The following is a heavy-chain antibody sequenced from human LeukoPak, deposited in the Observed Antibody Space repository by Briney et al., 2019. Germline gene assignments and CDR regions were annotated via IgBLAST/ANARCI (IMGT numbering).Heavy chain of an antibody. D-gene: IGHD1-1*01. V-gene: IGHV1-69*13. CDR2: IIPIFGTA. Sequence: ASVKVSCKASGGTFSSYAISWVRQAPGQGLEWMGGIIPIFGTANYAQKFQGRVTITADESTSTAYMELSSLRSEDTAVYYCARVWPGTTGTTGYYYYYYMDVWGKGTTVTVSS. J-gene: IGHJ6*03. CDR3: ARVWPGTTGTTGYYYYYYMDV. CDR1: GGTFSSYA.